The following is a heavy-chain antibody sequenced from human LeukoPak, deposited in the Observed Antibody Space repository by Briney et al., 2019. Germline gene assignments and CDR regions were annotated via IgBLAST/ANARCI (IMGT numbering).Heavy chain of an antibody. CDR3: ARDWGMYNWFDP. Sequence: SETLSLTCTVSGGSISSSSYYWGWIRQPPGKGLEWIGSIYYSGSTYYNPSLKSRVTISVDTSKNQFSLKLSSVTAADTAVYYCARDWGMYNWFDPWGQGTLVTVSS. D-gene: IGHD3-16*01. J-gene: IGHJ5*02. CDR1: GGSISSSSYY. V-gene: IGHV4-39*07. CDR2: IYYSGST.